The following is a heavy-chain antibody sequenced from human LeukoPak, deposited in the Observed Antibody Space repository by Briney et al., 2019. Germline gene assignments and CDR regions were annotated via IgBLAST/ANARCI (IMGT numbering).Heavy chain of an antibody. CDR2: ISYSGST. CDR1: GGSISSHY. Sequence: SETLSLTCTVSGGSISSHYWSWIRQPPGKGLEWIGCISYSGSTNYNPPLKSRVTISVDTSKNQFSLKLSSVTAADTAVYYCARTERSTMVRGDSNNWFDPWGQGTLVTVSS. D-gene: IGHD3-10*01. CDR3: ARTERSTMVRGDSNNWFDP. V-gene: IGHV4-59*11. J-gene: IGHJ5*02.